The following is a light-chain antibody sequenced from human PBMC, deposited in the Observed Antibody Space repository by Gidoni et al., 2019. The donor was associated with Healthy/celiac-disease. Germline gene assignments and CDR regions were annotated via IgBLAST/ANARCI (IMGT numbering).Light chain of an antibody. V-gene: IGKV4-1*01. CDR3: QQYYSTPLT. J-gene: IGKJ4*02. Sequence: SLGERATINCKSSQSVLYSSNNKNYLAWYQQKPGQPPKLLIYGASTRESGVPDRFSGSGSGTDFTLTISSLQAEDVAVYYCQQYYSTPLTFXGXTKVEIK. CDR2: GAS. CDR1: QSVLYSSNNKNY.